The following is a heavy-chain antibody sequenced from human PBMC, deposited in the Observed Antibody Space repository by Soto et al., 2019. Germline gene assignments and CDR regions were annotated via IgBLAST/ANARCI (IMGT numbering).Heavy chain of an antibody. Sequence: SVKVACKASGGTFSRYAISWVRQAAGQGLEWMGGIIPIFGTANYAQKFQGRVTITADESTSTAYMELSSLRSEDTAVYYFAGEGLGPHPGAFDIWGQGTMVTVSS. CDR1: GGTFSRYA. J-gene: IGHJ3*02. CDR3: AGEGLGPHPGAFDI. CDR2: IIPIFGTA. V-gene: IGHV1-69*13. D-gene: IGHD1-26*01.